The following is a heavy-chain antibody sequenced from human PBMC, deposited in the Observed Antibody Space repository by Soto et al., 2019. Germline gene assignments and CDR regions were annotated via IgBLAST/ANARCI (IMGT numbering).Heavy chain of an antibody. D-gene: IGHD6-19*01. Sequence: XGSLRLCWAASGFTFSSYAMNWVRQAPGKGLEWVSAISGSGGSTYYADSVKGRFTISRDNSKNTLYLQMNSLRAEDTAVYYCAKDTSLAVAGTVSFDYWGQGTLVTVSS. CDR3: AKDTSLAVAGTVSFDY. CDR2: ISGSGGST. V-gene: IGHV3-23*01. J-gene: IGHJ4*02. CDR1: GFTFSSYA.